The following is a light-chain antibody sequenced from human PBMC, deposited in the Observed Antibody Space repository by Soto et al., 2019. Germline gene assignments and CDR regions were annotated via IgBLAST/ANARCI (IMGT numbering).Light chain of an antibody. CDR3: QQRSKWPIT. J-gene: IGKJ5*01. V-gene: IGKV3D-20*02. CDR1: QSVAYTY. Sequence: ENVVSKPPGILSLSKRDRPTHTCRACQSVAYTYLAWFQQKPGQAPRLLIYGASNRATSIPDRFSGSGSGTDFTLTISSLEPKDFAVYYCQQRSKWPITFGQGTRLEIK. CDR2: GAS.